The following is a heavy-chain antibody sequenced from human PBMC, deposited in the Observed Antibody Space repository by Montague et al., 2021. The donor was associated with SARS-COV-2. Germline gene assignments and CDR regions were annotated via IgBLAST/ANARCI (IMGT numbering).Heavy chain of an antibody. J-gene: IGHJ3*01. CDR3: AREGSRSEPYADSFDV. D-gene: IGHD3-16*01. V-gene: IGHV4-38-2*02. Sequence: SETLSLTCSVSGYSISRAYYWAWIRQPPGKGLEYIAGISHRGVPYYSPSLKSRVTISMDTSRNLFSLKVASVTAADTANYYCAREGSRSEPYADSFDVWGQGTLVTVSS. CDR2: ISHRGVP. CDR1: GYSISRAYY.